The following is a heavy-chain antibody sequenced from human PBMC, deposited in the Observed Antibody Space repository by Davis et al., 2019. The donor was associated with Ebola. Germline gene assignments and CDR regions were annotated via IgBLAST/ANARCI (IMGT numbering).Heavy chain of an antibody. CDR2: IKGDGSET. CDR3: AKHDTHYYYGVDV. J-gene: IGHJ6*02. CDR1: GFTFSTNW. D-gene: IGHD1-1*01. Sequence: GESLKISCAASGFTFSTNWMNWVRQAPGKGPEWVANIKGDGSETYYVDSVKGRFSISRDNAKNSVYLQMNTLRVDDTAVYYRAKHDTHYYYGVDVWGQGTTVTVSS. V-gene: IGHV3-7*01.